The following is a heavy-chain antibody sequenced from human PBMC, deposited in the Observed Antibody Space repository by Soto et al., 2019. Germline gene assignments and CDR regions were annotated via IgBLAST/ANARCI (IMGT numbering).Heavy chain of an antibody. CDR3: ARERVGATHFDY. J-gene: IGHJ4*02. V-gene: IGHV4-31*03. CDR2: IYYSGST. Sequence: NPSETLSLTCTVSGGSISSGGYYWSWIRQHPGKGLEWIGYIYYSGSTYYNPSLKSRVTISVDTSKNQFSLKLSSVTAADTAVYYCARERVGATHFDYWGQGTLVTVSS. CDR1: GGSISSGGYY. D-gene: IGHD1-26*01.